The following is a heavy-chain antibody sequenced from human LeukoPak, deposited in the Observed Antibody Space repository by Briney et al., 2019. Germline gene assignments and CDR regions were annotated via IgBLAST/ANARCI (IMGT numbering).Heavy chain of an antibody. Sequence: PGGSLRLSCAASGFTFSDYYMSWIRQAPGKGLEWLSYISSSGTTIYYADSVKGRFTISRDNAKNSLSLQVNSLSAEDTAVYYCARSRSGYYEDYWGQGTLVTVSS. V-gene: IGHV3-11*04. CDR3: ARSRSGYYEDY. D-gene: IGHD3-22*01. CDR2: ISSSGTTI. J-gene: IGHJ4*02. CDR1: GFTFSDYY.